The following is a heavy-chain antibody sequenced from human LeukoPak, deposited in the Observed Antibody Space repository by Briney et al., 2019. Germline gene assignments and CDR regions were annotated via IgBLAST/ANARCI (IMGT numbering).Heavy chain of an antibody. J-gene: IGHJ4*02. CDR2: IIPIFGTA. V-gene: IGHV1-69*05. Sequence: ASVKVSCKASGYTFTGYYMHWVRQAPGQGLEWMGRIIPIFGTANYAQKFQGRVTITTDESTSTAYMELSSLRSEDTAVYYCARGGVEMATIQFDYWGQGTLVTVSS. CDR3: ARGGVEMATIQFDY. D-gene: IGHD5-24*01. CDR1: GYTFTGYY.